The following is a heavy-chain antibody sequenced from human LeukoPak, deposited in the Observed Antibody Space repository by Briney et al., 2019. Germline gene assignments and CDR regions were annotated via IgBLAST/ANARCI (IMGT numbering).Heavy chain of an antibody. CDR1: GGSFSGYY. V-gene: IGHV4-34*01. D-gene: IGHD3-10*01. J-gene: IGHJ4*02. CDR3: ARLNPGAYYYGSGSYYKGGSYYFDY. CDR2: INHSGST. Sequence: ASETLSLTCAVYGGSFSGYYWSWIRQPPGKGLEWIGEINHSGSTNYNPSLKSRVTISVDTSKNQFSLKLSSVTAADTAVYYCARLNPGAYYYGSGSYYKGGSYYFDYWGQGTLVTVSS.